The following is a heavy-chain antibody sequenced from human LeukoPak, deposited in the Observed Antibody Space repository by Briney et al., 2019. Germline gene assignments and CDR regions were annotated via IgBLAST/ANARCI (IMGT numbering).Heavy chain of an antibody. Sequence: GGSLRLSCGTSGFTFSSFWMSWVRQAPGKGLEWVANIKEDGSEKYYVESVKGRFTISRDDAKKSVHLQMNSLRAEDSAVYYCARDRFGGMDVWGKGTSVTVSS. V-gene: IGHV3-7*01. CDR2: IKEDGSEK. CDR1: GFTFSSFW. D-gene: IGHD4-23*01. CDR3: ARDRFGGMDV. J-gene: IGHJ6*04.